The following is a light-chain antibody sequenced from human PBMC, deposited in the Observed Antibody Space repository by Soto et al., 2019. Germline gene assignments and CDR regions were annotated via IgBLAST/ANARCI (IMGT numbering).Light chain of an antibody. V-gene: IGKV3-20*01. CDR1: QSVSSNY. J-gene: IGKJ1*01. CDR3: QQYGSSPRT. CDR2: DVS. Sequence: IFLPQSPDTLSLSPGERASLSCRAGQSVSSNYLAWYQQKSGQAPSLLIYDVSRRATGIPERFSGSGSGTDFTLIISRLEPEDVEVDDCQQYGSSPRTCGQETKVDIK.